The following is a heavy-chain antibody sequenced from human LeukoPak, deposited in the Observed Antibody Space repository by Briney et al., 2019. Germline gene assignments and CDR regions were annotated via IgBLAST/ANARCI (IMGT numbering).Heavy chain of an antibody. Sequence: PSETLSLTCTVSGGSISSYYWSWIRQPPGKGLEWIAYIYYSGSTNYNPSLKSRVTISVDTSKNQFSLKLSSVTAADTAVYYCARGYDFWSGYHYWGQGTLVTVSS. CDR3: ARGYDFWSGYHY. CDR1: GGSISSYY. J-gene: IGHJ4*02. CDR2: IYYSGST. D-gene: IGHD3-3*01. V-gene: IGHV4-59*08.